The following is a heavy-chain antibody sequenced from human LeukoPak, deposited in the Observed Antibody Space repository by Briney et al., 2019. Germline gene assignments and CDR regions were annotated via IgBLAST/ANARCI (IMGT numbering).Heavy chain of an antibody. V-gene: IGHV3-20*04. CDR1: GFTFDDYA. D-gene: IGHD5-18*01. J-gene: IGHJ6*03. Sequence: GESLRLSCAASGFTFDDYAMNWVRQVPGRGLELVSGINWNGRITEYADSVKDRFTISRQNTKNSLYLYMNNLGGEDTALYFCARGSVQLWLRDTYYYMDVWGKGTTVTVSS. CDR2: INWNGRIT. CDR3: ARGSVQLWLRDTYYYMDV.